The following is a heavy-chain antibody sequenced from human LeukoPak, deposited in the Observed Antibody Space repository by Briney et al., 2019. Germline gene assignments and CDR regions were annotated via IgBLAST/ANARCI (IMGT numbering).Heavy chain of an antibody. CDR3: ARAPAIAAAVDY. J-gene: IGHJ4*02. V-gene: IGHV3-11*06. CDR1: GFTFSDYY. CDR2: ISSSSSYT. Sequence: GGSLRLSCAASGFTFSDYYMSWIRQAPGKGLEWVSYISSSSSYTNYADSVEGRFTISRDNARNSLYLQMNSLRAEDTAVYYCARAPAIAAAVDYWGQGTLVTVSS. D-gene: IGHD6-13*01.